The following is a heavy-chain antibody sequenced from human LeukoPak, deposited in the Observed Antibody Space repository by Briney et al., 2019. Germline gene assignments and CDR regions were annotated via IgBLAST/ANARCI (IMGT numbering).Heavy chain of an antibody. V-gene: IGHV3-66*02. D-gene: IGHD6-6*01. CDR1: GFTVSSNY. J-gene: IGHJ6*02. CDR2: IYSGGST. CDR3: AGEQLLPDYYYYGMDV. Sequence: GGSLRLSCAASGFTVSSNYMSWVRQAPGKGLEWVSVIYSGGSTYYADSVKGRFAISRDNSKNTLYLQMNSLRAEDTAVYYCAGEQLLPDYYYYGMDVWGQGTTVTVSS.